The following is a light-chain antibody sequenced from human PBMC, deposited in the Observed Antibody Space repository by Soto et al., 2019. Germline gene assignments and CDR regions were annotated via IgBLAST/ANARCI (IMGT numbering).Light chain of an antibody. Sequence: EMVMTQSPATMSASPGERATLSCRASQSVNNNLAWYQQKPGQAPRLLIYGASARATGIPARFSGSGSGTEFTLTISSLQSDDLAVYYCQQYNYWPTFGQGTKLEIK. V-gene: IGKV3-15*01. CDR1: QSVNNN. J-gene: IGKJ2*01. CDR3: QQYNYWPT. CDR2: GAS.